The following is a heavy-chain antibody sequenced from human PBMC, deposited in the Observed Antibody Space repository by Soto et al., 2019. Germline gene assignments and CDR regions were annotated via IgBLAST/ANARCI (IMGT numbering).Heavy chain of an antibody. CDR2: IYYSGTT. CDR3: AGREIQGPIDY. J-gene: IGHJ4*02. D-gene: IGHD1-26*01. V-gene: IGHV4-28*01. Sequence: QVQLQESGPGLVKPSDTLSLTCAVSGYSISSSNWWGWIRQPPGKGLEWIGYIYYSGTTYYNPSLKSRVTMSVDTSTNQFSLKLTSVTAVDTAVYYCAGREIQGPIDYWGQGTLVTVSS. CDR1: GYSISSSNW.